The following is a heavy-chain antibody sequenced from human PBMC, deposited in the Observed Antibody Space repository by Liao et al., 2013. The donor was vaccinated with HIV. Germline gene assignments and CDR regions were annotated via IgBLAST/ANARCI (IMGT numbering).Heavy chain of an antibody. Sequence: QVQLQESGPGLVKPSQTLSLTCTVSGGSISSGSYYWSWIRQPAGKGLEWIGRIYTSGSTNYNPSLKSRVTISVDTSKNQFSLKLSSVTAADTAVYYCARFWSGPGYWGQGTLVTVSS. J-gene: IGHJ4*02. CDR1: GGSISSGSYY. D-gene: IGHD3-3*01. CDR3: ARFWSGPGY. V-gene: IGHV4-61*02. CDR2: IYTSGST.